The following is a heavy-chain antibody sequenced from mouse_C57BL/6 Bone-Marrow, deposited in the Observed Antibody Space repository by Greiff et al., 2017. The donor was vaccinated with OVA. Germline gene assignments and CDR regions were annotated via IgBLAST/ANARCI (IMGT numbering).Heavy chain of an antibody. V-gene: IGHV5-6*02. Sequence: EVKLVESGGDLVKPGGSLKLSCAASGFTFSSYGMSWVRQTPDKRLEWVATISSGGSYTYYPDSVKGRFTISRDNAKNTLYLQMSSLKSEDTAMYYCARRGDQGTLVTVSA. CDR2: ISSGGSYT. J-gene: IGHJ3*01. CDR1: GFTFSSYG. CDR3: ARR.